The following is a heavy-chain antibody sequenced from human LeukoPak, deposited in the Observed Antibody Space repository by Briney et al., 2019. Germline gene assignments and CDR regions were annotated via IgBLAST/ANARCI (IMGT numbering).Heavy chain of an antibody. D-gene: IGHD6-13*01. Sequence: PGGSLRLSCAASGFTFSSYWMSWVRQAPGKGLDSVANVNLDGSEEYYVDSVKGRFTISRDNAKNSLYLQMNSLRAEDTAVYYCARDGERAAAAGTGWFDPWGQGTLVTVSS. V-gene: IGHV3-7*01. CDR1: GFTFSSYW. CDR2: VNLDGSEE. CDR3: ARDGERAAAAGTGWFDP. J-gene: IGHJ5*02.